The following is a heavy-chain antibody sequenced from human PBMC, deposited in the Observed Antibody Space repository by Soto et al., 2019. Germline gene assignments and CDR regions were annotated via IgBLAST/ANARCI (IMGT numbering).Heavy chain of an antibody. CDR2: FDPEGGET. J-gene: IGHJ4*02. Sequence: ASVKVSCKVSGYTLTELSMHWVRQAPGKGLEWMGGFDPEGGETGYAQKFQGRVTMTRNTSIGTAYMELSSLRSEDTAVYYCANGGTKGGYWGQGTLVTVSS. V-gene: IGHV1-24*01. CDR1: GYTLTELS. D-gene: IGHD1-1*01. CDR3: ANGGTKGGY.